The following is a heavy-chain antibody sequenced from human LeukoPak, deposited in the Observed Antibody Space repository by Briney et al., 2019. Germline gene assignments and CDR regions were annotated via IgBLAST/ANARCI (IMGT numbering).Heavy chain of an antibody. J-gene: IGHJ4*02. Sequence: GSLRLSCAGSGFTFSNYAMNWVRQAPGKGLEWVSTTRGSGSTAYYADSVKGRFTISRDNSKNTLYLQMNSLRAEDTAVYYCARKASGEEYIDDWGQGSLVTVSS. CDR1: GFTFSNYA. D-gene: IGHD1-1*01. CDR2: TRGSGSTA. CDR3: ARKASGEEYIDD. V-gene: IGHV3-23*01.